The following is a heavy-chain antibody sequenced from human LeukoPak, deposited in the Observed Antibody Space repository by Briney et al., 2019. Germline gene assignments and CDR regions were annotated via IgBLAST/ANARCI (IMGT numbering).Heavy chain of an antibody. CDR3: ASPGSVGDTGMPDY. V-gene: IGHV3-21*01. CDR2: ITRSSHYI. J-gene: IGHJ4*02. Sequence: GGSLRLSCAASGFTFSSYSMNWVRQAPGKGLEWVSCITRSSHYIYYADSVKGRFTISRDNAKKSLYLHMNSLRAEDTAVYYCASPGSVGDTGMPDYWGQGTLVTVSS. CDR1: GFTFSSYS. D-gene: IGHD5-18*01.